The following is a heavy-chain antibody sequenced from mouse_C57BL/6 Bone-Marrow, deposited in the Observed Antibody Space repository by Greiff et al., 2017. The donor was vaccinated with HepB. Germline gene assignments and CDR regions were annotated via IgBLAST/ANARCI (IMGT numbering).Heavy chain of an antibody. J-gene: IGHJ1*03. CDR3: ARYGTTVVALHWYFDV. V-gene: IGHV1-39*01. D-gene: IGHD1-1*01. Sequence: VQLQQSGPELVKPGASVKISCKASGYSFTDYNMNWVKQSNGKSLEWIGVINPNYGTTSYNQKFKGKATLTVDQSSSTAYMQLNSLTSEDSAVYYCARYGTTVVALHWYFDVWGTGTTVTVSS. CDR2: INPNYGTT. CDR1: GYSFTDYN.